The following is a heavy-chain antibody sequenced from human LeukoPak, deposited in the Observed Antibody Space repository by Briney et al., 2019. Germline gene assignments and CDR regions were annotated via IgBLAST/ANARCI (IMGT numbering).Heavy chain of an antibody. Sequence: ASVTVSCKASGYTFTSYGMHWVRQAAGQRLEWMGWINAGNGNTKYSQEFQGRVTITRDTSASTAYMALSSLRSEDRAVYYCARDRNLAARAYYYLAVWGKGTTVTVSS. CDR2: INAGNGNT. D-gene: IGHD6-6*01. V-gene: IGHV1-3*03. CDR1: GYTFTSYG. J-gene: IGHJ6*03. CDR3: ARDRNLAARAYYYLAV.